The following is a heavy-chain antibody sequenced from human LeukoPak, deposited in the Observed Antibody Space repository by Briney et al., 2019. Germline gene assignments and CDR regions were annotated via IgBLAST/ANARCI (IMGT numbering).Heavy chain of an antibody. V-gene: IGHV3-48*04. Sequence: GGSLRLSCAASGFTFSSYSMNWVRQAPGKGLEWVSYISSSGSSIYYADSVKGRFTISRDNAKNSLYLQMNSLRAEDTAVYYCASREDIAIVPAHASDIWGQGTMVTVSS. CDR1: GFTFSSYS. CDR3: ASREDIAIVPAHASDI. CDR2: ISSSGSSI. D-gene: IGHD2-2*01. J-gene: IGHJ3*02.